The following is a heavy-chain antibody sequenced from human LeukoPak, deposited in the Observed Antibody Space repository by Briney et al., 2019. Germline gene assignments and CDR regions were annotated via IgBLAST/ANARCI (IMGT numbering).Heavy chain of an antibody. CDR1: GGSISPYF. CDR2: ISYSGST. CDR3: ARGYSDYATNLLKANDAFDI. Sequence: SETLSLTCTVSGGSISPYFWSWIRQPPGMGLEWIGYISYSGSTNYNPSLRSRVTLSVDTSKNLFSLKLTSVTAADTAVYYCARGYSDYATNLLKANDAFDIWGQGTMVTVSS. D-gene: IGHD4-11*01. J-gene: IGHJ3*02. V-gene: IGHV4-59*01.